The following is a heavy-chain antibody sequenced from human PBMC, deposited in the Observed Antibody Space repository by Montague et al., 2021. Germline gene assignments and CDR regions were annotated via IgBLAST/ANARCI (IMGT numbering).Heavy chain of an antibody. CDR2: IRKDGTEK. D-gene: IGHD4-17*01. Sequence: SLRLSCAASGFTFSSYWMIWVRQAPGKGLEWVASIRKDGTEKYYGDSVMGRFTISRDNAKTSLYLQMNARRAEDTAVYFCSRAWVRSGFDSWGQGTLVTVSS. CDR1: GFTFSSYW. CDR3: SRAWVRSGFDS. V-gene: IGHV3-7*05. J-gene: IGHJ4*02.